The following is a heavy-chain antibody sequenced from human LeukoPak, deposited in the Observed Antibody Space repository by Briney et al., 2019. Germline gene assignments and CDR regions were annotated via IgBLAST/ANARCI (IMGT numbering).Heavy chain of an antibody. V-gene: IGHV3-20*04. J-gene: IGHJ4*02. CDR2: INWNGGST. Sequence: GGSLRLSCAASGFTFDDYGMSWVRQAPGKGLEWVSGINWNGGSTGYADSVKGRFTISRDNAKNSLYLQMNSLRAEDTALYYCARDRNGGSYPNYFDYWGQGTLVTVSS. CDR3: ARDRNGGSYPNYFDY. CDR1: GFTFDDYG. D-gene: IGHD1-26*01.